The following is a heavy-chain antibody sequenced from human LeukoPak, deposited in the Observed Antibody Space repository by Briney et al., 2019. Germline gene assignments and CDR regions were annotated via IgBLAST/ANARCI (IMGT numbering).Heavy chain of an antibody. J-gene: IGHJ4*02. D-gene: IGHD3-22*01. V-gene: IGHV1-8*02. CDR1: GYTFSNCD. CDR3: ARTKRDSSTCDY. CDR2: MDPNSGKT. Sequence: ASVKVSCKASGYTFSNCDINWVRQASGQGLEWMGWMDPNSGKTGYAQKFQGKVTMTRDTSINTAYMELSSLTSEDTAVYYCARTKRDSSTCDYWGRGTLVTVSS.